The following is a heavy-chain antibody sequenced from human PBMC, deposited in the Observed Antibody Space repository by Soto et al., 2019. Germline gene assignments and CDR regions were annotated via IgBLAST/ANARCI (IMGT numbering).Heavy chain of an antibody. CDR2: TYYRSRWFT. J-gene: IGHJ5*02. CDR1: GDSVSSKSAA. Sequence: QVQLQQSSLGLVKPSQTLSITCAISGDSVSSKSAAWAWIRQSPSRGLEFLGRTYYRSRWFTDYAISVKGRIIIDPDTSENQCSLQLNSVTPDDTAVYYCAREVEHQLAYNWFDPWGQGTLVTVSS. D-gene: IGHD1-1*01. CDR3: AREVEHQLAYNWFDP. V-gene: IGHV6-1*01.